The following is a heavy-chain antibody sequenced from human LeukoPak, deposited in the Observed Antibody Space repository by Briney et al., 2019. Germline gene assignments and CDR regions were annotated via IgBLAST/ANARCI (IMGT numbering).Heavy chain of an antibody. D-gene: IGHD1-20*01. CDR2: FDPEDGET. V-gene: IGHV1-24*01. Sequence: ASVTVSCKVSGYTLTELSMHWVRQAPGKGLEWMGGFDPEDGETIYAQKFQGRVTMTEDTSTDTAYMELSSLRSEDTAVYYCATGYNWNYYYGMDVWGQGTTVTVSS. CDR1: GYTLTELS. J-gene: IGHJ6*02. CDR3: ATGYNWNYYYGMDV.